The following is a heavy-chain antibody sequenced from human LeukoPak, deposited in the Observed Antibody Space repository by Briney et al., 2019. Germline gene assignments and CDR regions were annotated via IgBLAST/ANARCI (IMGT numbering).Heavy chain of an antibody. CDR3: ARIGPKMATIGPYYYYGMDV. J-gene: IGHJ6*02. Sequence: GGSLRLFCAASGFTFSSYWMSWVRQAPGKGLEWVANIKQDGSEKYYVDSVKGRFTISRDNAKNSLYLQMNSLRAEDTAVYYCARIGPKMATIGPYYYYGMDVWGQGTTVTVSS. D-gene: IGHD5-12*01. CDR1: GFTFSSYW. CDR2: IKQDGSEK. V-gene: IGHV3-7*01.